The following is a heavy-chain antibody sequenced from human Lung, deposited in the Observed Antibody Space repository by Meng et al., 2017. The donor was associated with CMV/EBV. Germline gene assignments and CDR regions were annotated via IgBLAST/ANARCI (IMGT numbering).Heavy chain of an antibody. J-gene: IGHJ6*02. CDR3: TRKLLSYYYYGMDV. V-gene: IGHV3-49*04. CDR1: GFTFGDYA. Sequence: LXXTASGFTFGDYAMSWVRQAPGKGLEWVGFIRSKAYGWTTEYAASVKGRFTISRDDSKSIAYLQMNSLKAEDTAVYYCTRKLLSYYYYGMDVWGQGTTVXVSS. D-gene: IGHD2-2*01. CDR2: IRSKAYGWTT.